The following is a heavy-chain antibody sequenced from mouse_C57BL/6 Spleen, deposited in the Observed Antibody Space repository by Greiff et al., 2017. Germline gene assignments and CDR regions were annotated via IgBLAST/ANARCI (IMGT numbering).Heavy chain of an antibody. CDR2: IDPSDSET. J-gene: IGHJ2*01. Sequence: VQLQQPGAELVRPGSSVKLSCKASGYTFTSYWMHWVKQRPIQGLEWIGNIDPSDSETHYNQKFKDKATLTVDKSSSTAYMQLSSLTSEDSAVYYCARGYHDGYYVYFDYWGQGTTLTVSS. CDR1: GYTFTSYW. D-gene: IGHD2-3*01. CDR3: ARGYHDGYYVYFDY. V-gene: IGHV1-52*01.